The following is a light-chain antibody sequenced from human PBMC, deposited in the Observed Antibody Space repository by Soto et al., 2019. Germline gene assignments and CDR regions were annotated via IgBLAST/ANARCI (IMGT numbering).Light chain of an antibody. CDR1: KLGDKY. J-gene: IGLJ2*01. Sequence: SYELTQPPSVSVSPGQTASITCSADKLGDKYASWYQQKPGQSPVVVIYQDNKRPSGIPERFSGANSGNTATLTISGTQAMDEAAYYCQAWDSSTAGVFGGGTKVTVL. V-gene: IGLV3-1*01. CDR3: QAWDSSTAGV. CDR2: QDN.